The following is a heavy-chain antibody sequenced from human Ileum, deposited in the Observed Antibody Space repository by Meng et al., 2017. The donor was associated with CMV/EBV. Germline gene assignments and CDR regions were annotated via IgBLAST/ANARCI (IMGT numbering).Heavy chain of an antibody. CDR2: IFHSGAS. CDR3: ADPPAGL. Sequence: QMQLQESGPVLVRPSGTLSLTCVVSGGSLIGTNWWNWVRQPPGGGLEWIGEIFHSGASNYNPSLKSRATISIDNSKNQFSLRLTSVTAADTAVYFCADPPAGLWGQGVLVTVSS. V-gene: IGHV4-4*02. D-gene: IGHD3-16*01. J-gene: IGHJ4*02. CDR1: GGSLIGTNW.